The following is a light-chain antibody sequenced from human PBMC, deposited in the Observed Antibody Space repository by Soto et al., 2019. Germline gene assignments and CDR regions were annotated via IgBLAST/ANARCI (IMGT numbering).Light chain of an antibody. J-gene: IGLJ1*01. V-gene: IGLV2-14*01. Sequence: QSVLTQAASVSGSPGQSITISRTGTSSDVGGYNYVSWYQQYPGKAPKLMIYDVSNRPSGVSNRFSGSKSGNTASLTISGLQAEDEADYSCSSYTSSSTYVFGTGTKVTVL. CDR2: DVS. CDR1: SSDVGGYNY. CDR3: SSYTSSSTYV.